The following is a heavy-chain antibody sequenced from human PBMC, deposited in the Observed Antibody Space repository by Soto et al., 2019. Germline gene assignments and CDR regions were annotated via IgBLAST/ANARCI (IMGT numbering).Heavy chain of an antibody. CDR3: ARTYSSSWSYFDY. Sequence: EVQLVESGGGLVQPGGSLRLSCAASGFTVSSNYMSWVRQAPGKGLEWVSVIYSGGSTYYADSVKGRFTISRDNSKNTVYLQMNSLRAEDTAVYYCARTYSSSWSYFDYWGQGTLVTVSS. CDR1: GFTVSSNY. D-gene: IGHD6-13*01. V-gene: IGHV3-66*01. J-gene: IGHJ4*02. CDR2: IYSGGST.